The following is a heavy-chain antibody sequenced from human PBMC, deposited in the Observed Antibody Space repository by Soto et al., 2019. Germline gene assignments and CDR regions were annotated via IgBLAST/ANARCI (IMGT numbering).Heavy chain of an antibody. CDR1: GGSISSSSYY. J-gene: IGHJ4*02. V-gene: IGHV4-39*01. Sequence: SETLSLTCTVSGGSISSSSYYWGWIRQPPGKGLEWIGSIYYSGSTYYNPSLKSRVTISVDTSKNQCSLKLSSVTAADTAVYYCARHGGYCSSTSCYRFDYWGQGTLVTVSS. D-gene: IGHD2-2*03. CDR2: IYYSGST. CDR3: ARHGGYCSSTSCYRFDY.